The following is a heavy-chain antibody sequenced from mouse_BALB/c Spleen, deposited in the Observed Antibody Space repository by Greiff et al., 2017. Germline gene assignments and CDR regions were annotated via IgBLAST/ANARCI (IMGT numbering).Heavy chain of an antibody. Sequence: EVHLVESGGGLVQPGGSLRLSCATSGFTFTDYYMSWVRQPPGKALEWLGFIRNKANGYTTEYSASVKGRFTITRDNSQSILYLQMNTLRAEDSATYYCARVPLITTTDYYMDYWGQGTSVTVSS. CDR3: ARVPLITTTDYYMDY. V-gene: IGHV7-3*02. D-gene: IGHD2-4*01. J-gene: IGHJ4*01. CDR2: IRNKANGYTT. CDR1: GFTFTDYY.